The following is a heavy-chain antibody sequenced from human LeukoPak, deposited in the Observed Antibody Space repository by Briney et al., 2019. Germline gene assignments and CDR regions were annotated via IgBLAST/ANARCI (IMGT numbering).Heavy chain of an antibody. D-gene: IGHD6-19*01. V-gene: IGHV3-11*01. CDR3: VKGAQQWLPQTYFDS. CDR2: ISSSGASI. J-gene: IGHJ4*02. Sequence: LSLTCTVSGYSISSGYYWGWIRQAPGKGLEWISSISSSGASIYYAGSVRGRFTISRDNAKNSVSLQMNSLRAEDTAVYYCVKGAQQWLPQTYFDSWGQGTLVTVSS. CDR1: GYSISSGYY.